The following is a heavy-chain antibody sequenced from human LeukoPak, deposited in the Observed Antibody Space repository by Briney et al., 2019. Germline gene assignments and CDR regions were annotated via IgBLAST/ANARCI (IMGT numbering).Heavy chain of an antibody. J-gene: IGHJ4*02. CDR1: GLTFSSYS. CDR2: ISSSSSYI. V-gene: IGHV3-21*01. CDR3: ARDYSGSYLFDY. Sequence: GGSLRLSCAASGLTFSSYSMNWVRQAPGKGLEWVSSISSSSSYIYYADSVKGRFTISRDNAKNSLYLQMNSLRAEDTAVYYCARDYSGSYLFDYWGQGTLVTVSS. D-gene: IGHD1-26*01.